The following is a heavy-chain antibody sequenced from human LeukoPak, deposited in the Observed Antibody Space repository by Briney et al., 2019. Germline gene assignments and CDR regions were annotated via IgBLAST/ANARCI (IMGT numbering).Heavy chain of an antibody. V-gene: IGHV3-23*01. CDR2: ISGSGGST. Sequence: GGSLRLSCAASGFTFSSYAMSWVRQAPGNGLEWVSAISGSGGSTYYADSVKGRFTISRDNSKNTLYLQMNSLRAEDTAVYYCAKGGGPKYYYYGMDVWGQGTTVTVSS. J-gene: IGHJ6*01. CDR3: AKGGGPKYYYYGMDV. CDR1: GFTFSSYA. D-gene: IGHD3-16*01.